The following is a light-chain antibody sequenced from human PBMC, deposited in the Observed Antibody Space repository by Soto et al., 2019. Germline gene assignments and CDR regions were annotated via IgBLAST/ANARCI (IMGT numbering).Light chain of an antibody. Sequence: EIVLTQSPATLSLSPGERATLSCRASQSVGNSLAWYQQTPGQAPRLLIYDAFNRATGIPARFSASASGTDFTLTISSLEPEDFAVYYCQQGRNWPRLTFGGGTKVEIK. CDR2: DAF. CDR3: QQGRNWPRLT. CDR1: QSVGNS. V-gene: IGKV3-11*01. J-gene: IGKJ4*01.